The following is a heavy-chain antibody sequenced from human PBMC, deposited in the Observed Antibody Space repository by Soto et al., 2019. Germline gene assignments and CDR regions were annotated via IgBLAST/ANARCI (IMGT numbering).Heavy chain of an antibody. CDR1: GYSFTSYW. J-gene: IGHJ3*02. D-gene: IGHD5-12*01. CDR3: ARNGGIVATRDAFDI. CDR2: IYPGDSDT. V-gene: IGHV5-51*01. Sequence: PGESLKISCKGSGYSFTSYWIGWVRQMPGKGLEWMGIIYPGDSDTRYSPSFQGQVTISADKSISTAYLQWSSLKASDTAMYYCARNGGIVATRDAFDIWGQGTMVTVSS.